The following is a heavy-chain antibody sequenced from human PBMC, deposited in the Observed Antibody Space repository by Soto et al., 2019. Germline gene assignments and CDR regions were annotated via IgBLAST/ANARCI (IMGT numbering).Heavy chain of an antibody. D-gene: IGHD4-4*01. J-gene: IGHJ6*02. CDR3: AKDGKGGYSNRPSYGMDV. CDR1: GFTFSSYA. Sequence: GGSLRLSCAASGFTFSSYAMSWVRQAPGKGLEWVSAISGSGGSTYYADSVKGRFTIPRDNSKNTLYLQMNSLRAEDTAVYYCAKDGKGGYSNRPSYGMDVWGQGTTVTVSS. CDR2: ISGSGGST. V-gene: IGHV3-23*01.